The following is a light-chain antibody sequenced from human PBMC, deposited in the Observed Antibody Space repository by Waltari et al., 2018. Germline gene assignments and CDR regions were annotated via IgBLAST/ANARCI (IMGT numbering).Light chain of an antibody. Sequence: QSALTQPAAVSGSPGQSVTISCTGASSDVGRYDIVSWYQQHPGKAPKLVTSDVSNRPSGVSDRFSGSKSGDTASLTISGLQFEDEADYYCCSYAGNYVWVFGGGTRLTVL. CDR3: CSYAGNYVWV. J-gene: IGLJ3*02. V-gene: IGLV2-23*02. CDR2: DVS. CDR1: SSDVGRYDI.